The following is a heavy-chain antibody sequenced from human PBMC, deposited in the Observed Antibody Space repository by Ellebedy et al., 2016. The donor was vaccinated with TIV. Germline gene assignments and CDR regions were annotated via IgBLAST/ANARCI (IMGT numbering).Heavy chain of an antibody. V-gene: IGHV1-8*01. CDR2: MHPNSVNT. D-gene: IGHD3-16*02. Sequence: AASVMVSCKASGYTFSNNDFNWVRQSPGQGLEWMGWMHPNSVNTAYAQTFQGRVTMTRDTSTSTVYMALSSLSSEDTALYYCARAPLSGVFYGMDVWGQGTTVTVSS. J-gene: IGHJ6*02. CDR3: ARAPLSGVFYGMDV. CDR1: GYTFSNND.